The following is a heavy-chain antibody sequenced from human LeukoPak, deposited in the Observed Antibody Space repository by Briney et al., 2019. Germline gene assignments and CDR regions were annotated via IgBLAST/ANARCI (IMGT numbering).Heavy chain of an antibody. Sequence: SETLSLTCTVSGGSISSYYWSWIRQPPGKGLEWIGYIYYSGSTNYNPSLKSRVTISVDTSKNQFSLKLSSVTAADTAVYYCARDGNYYDSSSYYYDGMDVWGQGTTVTVSS. J-gene: IGHJ6*02. CDR2: IYYSGST. D-gene: IGHD3-22*01. CDR3: ARDGNYYDSSSYYYDGMDV. CDR1: GGSISSYY. V-gene: IGHV4-59*01.